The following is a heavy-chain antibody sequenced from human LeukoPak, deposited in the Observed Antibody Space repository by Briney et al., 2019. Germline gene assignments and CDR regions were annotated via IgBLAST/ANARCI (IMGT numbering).Heavy chain of an antibody. CDR3: ARGGLWGSTAFDI. D-gene: IGHD7-27*01. CDR2: IYYSGST. J-gene: IGHJ3*02. V-gene: IGHV4-59*01. CDR1: GGSISSYY. Sequence: PSETLSLTCTVSGGSISSYYWSWIRQPPGKGLEWIGYIYYSGSTNYNPSLKSRVTISVDTSKNRFSLKLSSVTAADTAVYYCARGGLWGSTAFDIWGQGTMVTVSS.